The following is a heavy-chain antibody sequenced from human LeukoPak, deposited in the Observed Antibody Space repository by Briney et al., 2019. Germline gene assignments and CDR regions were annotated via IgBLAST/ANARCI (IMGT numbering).Heavy chain of an antibody. CDR3: AKAYNRYCSSTSCYNFDY. D-gene: IGHD2-2*01. CDR2: ISYDGSNK. Sequence: PGGSLRLSCAASGFTFSSYGMHWVRQAPGKGLEWVAVISYDGSNKYYADSVKGRFTISRDNSKNTLYLQMNSLRAEDTAVYYCAKAYNRYCSSTSCYNFDYWGQGTLVTVSS. CDR1: GFTFSSYG. V-gene: IGHV3-30*18. J-gene: IGHJ4*02.